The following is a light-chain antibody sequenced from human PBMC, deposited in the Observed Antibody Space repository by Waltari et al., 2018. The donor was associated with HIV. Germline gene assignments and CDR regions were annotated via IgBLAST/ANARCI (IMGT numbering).Light chain of an antibody. CDR2: RNN. J-gene: IGLJ3*02. CDR3: AAWDDSLSGRV. V-gene: IGLV1-47*01. Sequence: QSVLTQPPSASGTPGQRVTISCSGSRSNIGSNYVYWYQQLPGTAPKLLIYRNNKRPSGVPDRFSGSKSGTSASLAISGLRSEDESDYYCAAWDDSLSGRVFGGGTKLTVL. CDR1: RSNIGSNY.